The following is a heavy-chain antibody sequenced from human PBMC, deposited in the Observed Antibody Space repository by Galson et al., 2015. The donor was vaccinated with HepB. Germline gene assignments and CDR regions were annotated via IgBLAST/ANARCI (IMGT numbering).Heavy chain of an antibody. J-gene: IGHJ6*02. D-gene: IGHD3-9*01. CDR1: DSTFSSYT. CDR2: IYSGGTT. CDR3: VRKRDYDMGYGMDV. V-gene: IGHV3-53*01. Sequence: SLRLSCAASDSTFSSYTMNWVRQTPGKGLEWVSIIYSGGTTYHADPVKGRLTISRDNSKNTLYLQMNSLRAEDTAVYYCVRKRDYDMGYGMDVWGQGTTVTVSS.